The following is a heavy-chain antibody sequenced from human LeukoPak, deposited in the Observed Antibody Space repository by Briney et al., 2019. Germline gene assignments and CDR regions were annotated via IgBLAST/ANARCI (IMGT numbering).Heavy chain of an antibody. CDR1: GGSISSYY. D-gene: IGHD4-17*01. V-gene: IGHV4-59*01. Sequence: SETLSLTCTVSGGSISSYYWSWIRQPPGKGLEWIGYIYYSGSTNYNPSLKSRVTISVDTSKNQFSLKLSSVTAADTAVYYCARGRGIHGDPYYYGMDVWGQGTTVTVSS. CDR3: ARGRGIHGDPYYYGMDV. CDR2: IYYSGST. J-gene: IGHJ6*02.